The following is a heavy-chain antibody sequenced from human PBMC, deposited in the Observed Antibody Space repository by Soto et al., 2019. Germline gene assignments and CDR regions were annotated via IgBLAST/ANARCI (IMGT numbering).Heavy chain of an antibody. CDR2: ISSNGGST. J-gene: IGHJ4*02. D-gene: IGHD3-16*02. V-gene: IGHV3-64*01. Sequence: GGSLRLSCAASGFTFSSYAMHWVRQAPGKGLEYVSAISSNGGSTYYANSVKGRFTISRDNSKNTLYLQMGSLRAEDMAVYYCAREVFPWGELSLYFDYWGQGTLVTVSS. CDR1: GFTFSSYA. CDR3: AREVFPWGELSLYFDY.